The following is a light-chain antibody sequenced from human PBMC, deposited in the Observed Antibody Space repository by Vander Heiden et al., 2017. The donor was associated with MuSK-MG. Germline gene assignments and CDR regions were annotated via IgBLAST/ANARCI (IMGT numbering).Light chain of an antibody. CDR3: QQYNNWPWT. V-gene: IGKV3-15*01. CDR1: QSVSSN. CDR2: DAS. J-gene: IGKJ1*01. Sequence: EIVMTQSPATLSVSPGERATLSCRASQSVSSNLAWYQQKPGQAPRLLIYDASTRATGIPARFSGSGSGTEFTLTINSLQSEDFAVYNCQQYNNWPWTFGQGTKVEIK.